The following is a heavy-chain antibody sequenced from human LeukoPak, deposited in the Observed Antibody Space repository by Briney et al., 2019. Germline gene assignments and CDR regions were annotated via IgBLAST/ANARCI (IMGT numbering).Heavy chain of an antibody. V-gene: IGHV3-33*06. J-gene: IGHJ6*03. Sequence: GGSLRLSCAASGFTFSSYGMHWVRQAPGKGLEWVAVIWYDGSNKYYADSVEGRFTISRDNSKNTLYLQMNSLRAEDTAVYYCAKEKAPYYYYYYMDVWGKGTTVTVSS. CDR2: IWYDGSNK. CDR3: AKEKAPYYYYYYMDV. CDR1: GFTFSSYG.